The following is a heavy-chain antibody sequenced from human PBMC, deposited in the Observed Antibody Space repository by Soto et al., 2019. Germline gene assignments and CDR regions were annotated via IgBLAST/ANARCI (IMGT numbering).Heavy chain of an antibody. J-gene: IGHJ4*02. CDR3: ARKPDYGDYAGEDY. CDR2: INHRGST. Sequence: SETLSLTCAVYGGSFRRYYWSWIRQPPGKGLEWIGEINHRGSTNYSPSLKGRVTISVDTSKNQFSLKLSSVTAADTAVYYCARKPDYGDYAGEDYWGQGTQVTVSS. D-gene: IGHD4-17*01. V-gene: IGHV4-34*01. CDR1: GGSFRRYY.